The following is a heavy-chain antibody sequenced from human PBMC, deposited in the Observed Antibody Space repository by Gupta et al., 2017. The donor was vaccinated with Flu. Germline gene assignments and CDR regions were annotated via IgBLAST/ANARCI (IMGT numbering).Heavy chain of an antibody. J-gene: IGHJ6*02. Sequence: VQLQESGPGLVKPSETLSLTCTVSGGSISSYFWSWIRQPPGKGLEWIGYSYNSGSTKYNPALKSRVTISVDTSKKRFSLKLSSVTAAETAVYYCARYNVLGWGDGMDVWGQGTTVTVSS. CDR2: SYNSGST. V-gene: IGHV4-59*08. D-gene: IGHD1-1*01. CDR1: GGSISSYF. CDR3: ARYNVLGWGDGMDV.